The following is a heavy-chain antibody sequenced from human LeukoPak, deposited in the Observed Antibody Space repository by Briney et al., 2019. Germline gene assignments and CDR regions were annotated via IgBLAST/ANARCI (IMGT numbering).Heavy chain of an antibody. CDR3: TRHHIGATPFDY. V-gene: IGHV3-73*01. D-gene: IGHD4/OR15-4a*01. J-gene: IGHJ4*02. CDR1: GFTFSDSA. Sequence: GGSLTLSCAASGFTFSDSAFHWVRQASGKGLEWVGRIRSKPNSYATAYTASVKGRFTISRDDSKNTAYLQMNSLNTEDTAMYYCTRHHIGATPFDYWGQGTLVTVSS. CDR2: IRSKPNSYAT.